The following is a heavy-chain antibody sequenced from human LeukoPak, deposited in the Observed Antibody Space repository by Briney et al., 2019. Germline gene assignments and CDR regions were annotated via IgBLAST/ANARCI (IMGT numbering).Heavy chain of an antibody. V-gene: IGHV4-39*01. CDR2: IYYSGST. CDR3: ARLDDSSGYLH. Sequence: SETLSLTCTVSGGSISSSSYYWGWIRQPPGKGLEWIGSIYYSGSTYYNPSLKGRVTISVDTSKNQFSLKLSSVTAADTAVYYCARLDDSSGYLHWGQGTLVTVSS. D-gene: IGHD3-22*01. CDR1: GGSISSSSYY. J-gene: IGHJ4*02.